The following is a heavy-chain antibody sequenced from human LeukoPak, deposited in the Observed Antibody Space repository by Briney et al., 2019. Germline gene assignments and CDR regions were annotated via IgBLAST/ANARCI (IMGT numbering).Heavy chain of an antibody. V-gene: IGHV3-23*01. CDR2: ISGSGTTT. J-gene: IGHJ4*02. Sequence: GGSLRLSCAASGFTFSSYAMRGVPQTPGKGLEWVSAISGSGTTTYYADSVKGRFTISRDNSKNTLYLQMNSLRAEDTAVYYCAKDLSAGWELMLVYWGQGTLVTVSS. CDR1: GFTFSSYA. CDR3: AKDLSAGWELMLVY. D-gene: IGHD1-26*01.